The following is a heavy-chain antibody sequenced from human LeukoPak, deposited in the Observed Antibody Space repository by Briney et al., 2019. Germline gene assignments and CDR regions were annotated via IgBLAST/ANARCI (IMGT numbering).Heavy chain of an antibody. D-gene: IGHD2-15*01. CDR1: GGSIRSYY. CDR3: ARGGGGALYCSGGSCYSELDY. J-gene: IGHJ4*02. Sequence: SETLSLTCTVSGGSIRSYYWSWIRQPPGKGLELIGYIYYSGSTNYNPSLKSRVTISVDTSKNQFSLKLSSVTAADTAVYYCARGGGGALYCSGGSCYSELDYWGQGTLVTVSS. V-gene: IGHV4-59*01. CDR2: IYYSGST.